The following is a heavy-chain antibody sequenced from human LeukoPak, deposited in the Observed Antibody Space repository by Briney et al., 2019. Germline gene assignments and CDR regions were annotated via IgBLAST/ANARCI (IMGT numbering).Heavy chain of an antibody. Sequence: SQTLSLTCAISGDSVSSNSAAWNWIRQSPSRGLEWLGRTYYRSKWYNDFAVSVKSRIAINPDTSKSQFSLQLTSVTPEDTAVYYCARVSSSWSPSLSVTHYFDSWGQGALVTVSS. J-gene: IGHJ4*02. D-gene: IGHD6-6*01. CDR3: ARVSSSWSPSLSVTHYFDS. CDR2: TYYRSKWYN. CDR1: GDSVSSNSAA. V-gene: IGHV6-1*01.